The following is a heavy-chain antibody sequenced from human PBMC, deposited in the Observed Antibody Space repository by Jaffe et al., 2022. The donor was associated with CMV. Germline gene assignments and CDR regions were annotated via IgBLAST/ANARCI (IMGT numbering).Heavy chain of an antibody. D-gene: IGHD3-22*01. Sequence: QVQLQESGPGLVKPSETLSLTCTVSGGSISSYYWSWIRQPPGKGLEWIGYIYYSGSTNYNPSLKSRVTISVDTSKNQFSLKLSSVTAADTAVYYCARDAALNRSGWLLLGGAFDIWGQGTMVTVSS. V-gene: IGHV4-59*01. CDR1: GGSISSYY. CDR3: ARDAALNRSGWLLLGGAFDI. J-gene: IGHJ3*02. CDR2: IYYSGST.